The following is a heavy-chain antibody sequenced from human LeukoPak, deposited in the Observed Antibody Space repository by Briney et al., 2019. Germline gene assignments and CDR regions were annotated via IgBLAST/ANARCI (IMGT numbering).Heavy chain of an antibody. CDR1: GFTVSVNC. D-gene: IGHD6-19*01. CDR2: IYSGGKT. CDR3: ARDGSSGWSHDY. V-gene: IGHV3-66*01. J-gene: IGHJ4*02. Sequence: GGSLRLSCAASGFTVSVNCMSWVRQAPGKGLEWVSTIYSGGKTYYADSVKGRFIISRDNSKNTLYLQMNSLRAEDTAVYYCARDGSSGWSHDYWGQGALVTVSS.